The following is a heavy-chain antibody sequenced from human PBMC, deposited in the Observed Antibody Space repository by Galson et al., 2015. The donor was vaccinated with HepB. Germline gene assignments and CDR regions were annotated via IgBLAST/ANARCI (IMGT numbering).Heavy chain of an antibody. CDR2: ISSSSSYI. CDR3: ARGRSYPYYFDY. D-gene: IGHD1-26*01. Sequence: SLRLSCAASGFTFSSYSMNWVRQAPGKGLEWVSSISSSSSYIYYADSVKGRFTISRDNAKNSLCLQMNSLRAEDTAVYYCARGRSYPYYFDYWGQGTLVTVSS. CDR1: GFTFSSYS. J-gene: IGHJ4*02. V-gene: IGHV3-21*01.